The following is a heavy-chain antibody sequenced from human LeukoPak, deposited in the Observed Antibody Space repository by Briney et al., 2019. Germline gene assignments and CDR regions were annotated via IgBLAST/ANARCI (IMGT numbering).Heavy chain of an antibody. V-gene: IGHV3-7*01. D-gene: IGHD1-26*01. CDR2: IKQDGSEK. J-gene: IGHJ3*02. CDR1: GFTFSSYW. Sequence: SGGSLRLSCAASGFTFSSYWMSWVRQAPGKGLEWVANIKQDGSEKYYVDSVKGRFTISRDNAKNSLYLQMNSLRAEDTAVYYCARERGSGSYYSGWVGAFVIWGQGTMVTVSS. CDR3: ARERGSGSYYSGWVGAFVI.